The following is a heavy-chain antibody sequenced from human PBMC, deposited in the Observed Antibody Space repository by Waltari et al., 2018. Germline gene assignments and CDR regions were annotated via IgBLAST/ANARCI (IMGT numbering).Heavy chain of an antibody. J-gene: IGHJ4*02. Sequence: QVQLVESGGGVVQPGRSLRLSCAASGFTFSSYGMPWVRQAPGKGLEWVAVIWDDGNNKYYADAVKGRFTISRDNSKNTLYLQMNSLRAEDTAVYYCARDCGTGFDYWGQGTLVTVSS. CDR3: ARDCGTGFDY. CDR1: GFTFSSYG. CDR2: IWDDGNNK. V-gene: IGHV3-33*01. D-gene: IGHD1-26*01.